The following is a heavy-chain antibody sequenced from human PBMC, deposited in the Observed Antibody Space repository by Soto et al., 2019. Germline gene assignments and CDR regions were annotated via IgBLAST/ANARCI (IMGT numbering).Heavy chain of an antibody. V-gene: IGHV4-59*01. CDR3: ARETERYYGSGSILPDYIAV. J-gene: IGHJ6*03. CDR2: AYYSGCT. CDR1: GGSMRTYF. Sequence: QVQLQESGPGLVKPSETLSLTCTVSGGSMRTYFWSWIRQPPGKGLEWIGDAYYSGCTNYNPSLKSRVTISVETSKNQFSLRLSSVTAADTAVYYCARETERYYGSGSILPDYIAVWGKGTTVTVSS. D-gene: IGHD3-10*01.